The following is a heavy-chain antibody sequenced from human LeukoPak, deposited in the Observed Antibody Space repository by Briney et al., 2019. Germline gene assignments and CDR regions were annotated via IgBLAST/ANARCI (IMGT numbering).Heavy chain of an antibody. CDR3: ARGEAPYSSGWYYFAY. V-gene: IGHV4-34*01. D-gene: IGHD6-19*01. J-gene: IGHJ4*02. CDR2: INHSGST. Sequence: PSETLSLTCAVYGGSFSGYYWSWIRQPPGKGLEWIGEINHSGSTNYNPSLKSRVTISVDTSKNQFSLKLSSVTAADTDVYYCARGEAPYSSGWYYFAYWGQGTLVTVSS. CDR1: GGSFSGYY.